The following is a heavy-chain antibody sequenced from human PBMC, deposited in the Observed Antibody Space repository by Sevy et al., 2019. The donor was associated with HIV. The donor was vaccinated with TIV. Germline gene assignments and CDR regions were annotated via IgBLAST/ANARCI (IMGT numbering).Heavy chain of an antibody. CDR1: GGSISSSSYY. CDR3: ARLRWGAVAGRGVYYFDY. CDR2: IYYSGST. V-gene: IGHV4-39*01. Sequence: SETLSLTCTVSGGSISSSSYYWGWIRQPPGKGLEWIGSIYYSGSTYYNPSLKSRVTISVDTSKNQFSLKLSSVTAADTAVYYCARLRWGAVAGRGVYYFDYWGQGTLVTVSS. J-gene: IGHJ4*02. D-gene: IGHD6-19*01.